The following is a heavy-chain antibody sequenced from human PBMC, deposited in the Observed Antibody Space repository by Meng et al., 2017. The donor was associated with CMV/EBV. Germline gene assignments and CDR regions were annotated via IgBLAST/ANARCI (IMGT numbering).Heavy chain of an antibody. Sequence: GESLKISCAASGFTFDDYTMHWVRQAPGKGLEWVSLISWDGGSTYYADSVKGRFTISRDNSNNSLYLQMNSLRTEDTALYYCAKGAGIAAADYYYGMDVWGQGTTVTVSS. CDR1: GFTFDDYT. V-gene: IGHV3-43*01. D-gene: IGHD6-13*01. J-gene: IGHJ6*02. CDR3: AKGAGIAAADYYYGMDV. CDR2: ISWDGGST.